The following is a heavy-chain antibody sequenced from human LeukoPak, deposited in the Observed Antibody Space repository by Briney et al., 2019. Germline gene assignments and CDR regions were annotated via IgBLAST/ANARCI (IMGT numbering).Heavy chain of an antibody. V-gene: IGHV1-2*02. D-gene: IGHD3-10*01. Sequence: ASVKVSCKASGYTFTGYYMHWVRQAPGQGLEWMGWINPNSGGTNYAQKFRGRGTMTRDTALRTAYMELSRLRSDDSAVYYCARGITMVRGVIITFAWYFDLWGRGTLVTVSS. CDR2: INPNSGGT. J-gene: IGHJ2*01. CDR3: ARGITMVRGVIITFAWYFDL. CDR1: GYTFTGYY.